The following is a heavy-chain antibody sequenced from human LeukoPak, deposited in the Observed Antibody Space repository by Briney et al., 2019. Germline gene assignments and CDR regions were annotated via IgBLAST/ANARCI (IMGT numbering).Heavy chain of an antibody. D-gene: IGHD3-10*01. CDR2: INHSGST. Sequence: SETLSLTCAVYGGTFSGYYWSWIRQPPGKGLEWIGEINHSGSTNYNPSLKSRVTISVDTSKNQFSLKLNSVTAADTAVYYCAKSNGYGLVDIWGQGTMVTVSS. J-gene: IGHJ3*02. CDR3: AKSNGYGLVDI. CDR1: GGTFSGYY. V-gene: IGHV4-34*08.